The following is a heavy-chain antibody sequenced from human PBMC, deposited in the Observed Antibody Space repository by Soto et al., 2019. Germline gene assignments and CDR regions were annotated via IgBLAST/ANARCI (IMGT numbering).Heavy chain of an antibody. CDR1: GYTFTDFY. V-gene: IGHV1-2*02. CDR2: INPNSGGT. D-gene: IGHD3-22*01. CDR3: ARGLRVMIVPNFDY. Sequence: ASVKVSCKPSGYTFTDFYMHWVRQAPGQGLEWMGSINPNSGGTNSAQKFQGRVTMTRDTSISTAYMELSRLRADDTAVYYCARGLRVMIVPNFDYWGQGPMVTVSS. J-gene: IGHJ4*02.